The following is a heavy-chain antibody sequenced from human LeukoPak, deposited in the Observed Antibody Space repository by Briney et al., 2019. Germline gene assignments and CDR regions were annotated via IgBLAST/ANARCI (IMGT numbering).Heavy chain of an antibody. CDR3: ARGAEVLRFLEWPQSMGFDY. Sequence: SETLSLTCTVSGGSISSSSYYWGWIRQPPGKGLEWIGSIYYSGSTNYNPSLKSRVTISVDTSKNQFSLKLSSVTAADTAVYYCARGAEVLRFLEWPQSMGFDYWGQGTLVTVSS. V-gene: IGHV4-39*07. D-gene: IGHD3-3*01. CDR1: GGSISSSSYY. CDR2: IYYSGST. J-gene: IGHJ4*02.